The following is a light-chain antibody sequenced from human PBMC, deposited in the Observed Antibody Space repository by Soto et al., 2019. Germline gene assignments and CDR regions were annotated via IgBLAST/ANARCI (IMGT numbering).Light chain of an antibody. J-gene: IGLJ3*02. V-gene: IGLV2-14*01. CDR2: EVS. CDR3: SLYTSRSTLV. Sequence: QSVLTQPASVSGSTGQSITISCTGTSSDVGGYNYVSWYQQHPGKAPKLMIYEVSNRPSGVSNRFSGSKSGNTASLTISGLQAEGEADYFCSLYTSRSTLVFGGGTKLAVL. CDR1: SSDVGGYNY.